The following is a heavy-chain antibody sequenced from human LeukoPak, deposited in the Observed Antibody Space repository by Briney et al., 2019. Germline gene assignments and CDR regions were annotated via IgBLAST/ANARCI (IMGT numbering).Heavy chain of an antibody. Sequence: PSETLSLTCTVSGGSISSYYWTRIRQPPGKGLEWIGYIYYSGSTNYNPSLKSRVTISVDTSKNQFSLKLSSVTAADTAVYYCAGRLWRRDGYNLSAFDIWDQGTMVTVSA. CDR1: GGSISSYY. V-gene: IGHV4-59*01. CDR3: AGRLWRRDGYNLSAFDI. J-gene: IGHJ3*02. CDR2: IYYSGST. D-gene: IGHD5-24*01.